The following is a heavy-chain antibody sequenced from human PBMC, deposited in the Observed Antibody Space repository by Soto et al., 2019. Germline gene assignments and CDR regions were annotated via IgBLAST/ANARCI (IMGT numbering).Heavy chain of an antibody. V-gene: IGHV1-69*12. D-gene: IGHD3-22*01. CDR3: ARDIHSSNLNCFDP. CDR2: IIPIFGTA. Sequence: QVQLVQSGAEVKKPGSSVKVSCKASGGTFSSYDISWVRQAPGQGLEWMGGIIPIFGTANYAQKFQGRVAITADESTSTAYMELSSLRSEDTAVYYCARDIHSSNLNCFDPWGQGTLVTVSS. CDR1: GGTFSSYD. J-gene: IGHJ5*02.